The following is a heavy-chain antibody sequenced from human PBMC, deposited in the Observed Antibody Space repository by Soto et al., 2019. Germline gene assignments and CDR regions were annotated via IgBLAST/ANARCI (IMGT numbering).Heavy chain of an antibody. J-gene: IGHJ3*02. D-gene: IGHD6-13*01. Sequence: SETLCLTCTVSGGSISSYYWSWIRQPPGKGLEWIGYIYYSGSTNYNPSLKSRVTISVDTSKNQFSLKLSSVTAADTAVYYCATTLYSSSWYEDLGAFDIWGQGTMVTVSS. CDR3: ATTLYSSSWYEDLGAFDI. CDR2: IYYSGST. CDR1: GGSISSYY. V-gene: IGHV4-59*08.